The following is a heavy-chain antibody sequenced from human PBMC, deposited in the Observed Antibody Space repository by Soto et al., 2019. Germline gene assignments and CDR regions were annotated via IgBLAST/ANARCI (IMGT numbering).Heavy chain of an antibody. J-gene: IGHJ5*02. V-gene: IGHV3-33*01. CDR2: IWDDGSDK. D-gene: IGHD3-3*01. Sequence: PGGSLRLSCAASGFTFSSCGMHWVRPAPGKGRGWVALIWDDGSDKYYADSVKGRFTIYRDNSKNTLYLQMNSLRAEDTAVYYCARDSPPPEWNNWFDLWGQGTMVTVSS. CDR1: GFTFSSCG. CDR3: ARDSPPPEWNNWFDL.